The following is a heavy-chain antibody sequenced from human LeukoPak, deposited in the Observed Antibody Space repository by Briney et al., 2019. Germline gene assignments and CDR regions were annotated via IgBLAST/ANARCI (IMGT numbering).Heavy chain of an antibody. V-gene: IGHV1-8*01. CDR3: TRNIVATTNYDY. CDR2: MNINSGNT. Sequence: ASVKVSCKASGYTFISYDINWVRQATGQGLEWMGWMNINSGNTGYAQNFQGRVTVTRDTSISTAYMELSSLTSEDTAVYYCTRNIVATTNYDYWGQGTLVTVSS. J-gene: IGHJ4*02. D-gene: IGHD5-12*01. CDR1: GYTFISYD.